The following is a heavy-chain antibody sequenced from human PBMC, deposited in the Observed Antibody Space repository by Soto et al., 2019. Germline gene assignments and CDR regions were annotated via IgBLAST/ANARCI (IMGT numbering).Heavy chain of an antibody. Sequence: SETLSLTCTVSGGSISSGGYYWSWILHHPGKGLEWIGYIYYSGSTYYNPSLKSRVTISVDTSKNQFSLKLSSVTAADTAVYYCATRDGYNSGGEYWGQGTRVTVSS. CDR3: ATRDGYNSGGEY. CDR2: IYYSGST. D-gene: IGHD5-12*01. CDR1: GGSISSGGYY. J-gene: IGHJ4*02. V-gene: IGHV4-31*03.